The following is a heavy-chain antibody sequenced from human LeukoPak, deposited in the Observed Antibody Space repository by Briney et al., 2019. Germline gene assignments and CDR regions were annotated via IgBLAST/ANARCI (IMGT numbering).Heavy chain of an antibody. CDR3: ARVGRGDYEKRGFNWFDP. J-gene: IGHJ5*02. CDR2: MNPICGIT. CDR1: GYTFTSYD. D-gene: IGHD3-22*01. Sequence: SVKVSCKASGYTFTSYDINWVRQAPGQGLEWMGWMNPICGITNYAQKFQGRVTITTDKSTSTAYMELSRLRSEDTAVYYCARVGRGDYEKRGFNWFDPWGQGKLVTVSS. V-gene: IGHV1-69*10.